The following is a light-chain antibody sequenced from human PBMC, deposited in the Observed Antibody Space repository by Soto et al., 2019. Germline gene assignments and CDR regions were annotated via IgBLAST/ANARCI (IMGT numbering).Light chain of an antibody. CDR1: QSISSY. J-gene: IGKJ2*01. V-gene: IGKV1-39*01. CDR3: QQSYSTPPS. Sequence: DIQMTQSPSSLSASVGDRVTITCRASQSISSYLNWYQQKPGKAPKLLIYAASSLQSGVPSRFSCSAAGTDFTLPISRLQPEDFATYYCQQSYSTPPSFGQGTKLEIK. CDR2: AAS.